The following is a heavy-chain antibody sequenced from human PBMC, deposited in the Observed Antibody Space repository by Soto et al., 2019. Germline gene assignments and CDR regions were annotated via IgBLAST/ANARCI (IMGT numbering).Heavy chain of an antibody. CDR3: ARYDHVQCYFDF. J-gene: IGHJ4*02. D-gene: IGHD3-3*01. V-gene: IGHV4-59*01. CDR2: IHYRGTT. CDR1: CGSITSYY. Sequence: PSETLSLTCTFSCGSITSYYWSCIRQPPGKGLEWIGFIHYRGTTHYYPSLKSRVTMSVDTSKNQFSLRLTSVTAADTAMYYCARYDHVQCYFDFWGQGTPVTVSS.